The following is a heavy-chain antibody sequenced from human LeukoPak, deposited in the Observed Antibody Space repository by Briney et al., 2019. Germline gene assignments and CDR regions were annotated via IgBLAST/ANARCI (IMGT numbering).Heavy chain of an antibody. D-gene: IGHD6-13*01. J-gene: IGHJ3*02. CDR2: ISYDGSNK. CDR3: AKVCGQQLVYDAFDI. Sequence: GGSLRLSCAASGFTFSSYAMHWDRQAPGKGLEWVAVISYDGSNKYYADSVKGRFTIFRDNSKNTLYLQMNSLRAEDTAVYYCAKVCGQQLVYDAFDIWGQGTMVTVSS. V-gene: IGHV3-30-3*01. CDR1: GFTFSSYA.